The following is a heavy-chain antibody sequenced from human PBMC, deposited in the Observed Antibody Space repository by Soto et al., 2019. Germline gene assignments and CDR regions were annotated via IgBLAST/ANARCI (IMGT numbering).Heavy chain of an antibody. Sequence: GGSLRLSCAASGFTFSSYGMHWVRQAPGKGLEWVAVISYDGSNKYYADSVKGRFTISRDNSKNTLYLQMNSLRAEDTAVYYCAKVHDYGAEMMYFYYGMDVWGQGTTVTVSS. CDR1: GFTFSSYG. D-gene: IGHD4-17*01. V-gene: IGHV3-30*18. J-gene: IGHJ6*02. CDR3: AKVHDYGAEMMYFYYGMDV. CDR2: ISYDGSNK.